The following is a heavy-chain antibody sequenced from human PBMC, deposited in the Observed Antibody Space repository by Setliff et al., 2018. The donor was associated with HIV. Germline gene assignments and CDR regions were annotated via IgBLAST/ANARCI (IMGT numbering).Heavy chain of an antibody. CDR2: ISPCNGDT. J-gene: IGHJ1*01. V-gene: IGHV1-18*01. CDR1: GYRFNTYG. CDR3: VRGVTRDISGYYRDEYFQH. D-gene: IGHD3-22*01. Sequence: ASVKVSCKASGYRFNTYGISWVRQAPGQGLGWMGWISPCNGDTRFAQSLQGRVTLTTDTSTNTAYMEMRTLRSDDTAVYYCVRGVTRDISGYYRDEYFQHWGQGTPVTVSS.